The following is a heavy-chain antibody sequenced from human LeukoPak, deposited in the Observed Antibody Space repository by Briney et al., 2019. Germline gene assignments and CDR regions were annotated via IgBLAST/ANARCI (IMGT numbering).Heavy chain of an antibody. Sequence: PGGSLRLSCAASGFTLSAYYMHWVRQAPGKGLEWVALVSNDGGIKYYGASVRGRFTISRDNPENTLYLQMNSLRADDTAVYYCAKGGEQKTFRCGMDSWGQGTLVTVSS. CDR2: VSNDGGIK. CDR1: GFTLSAYY. J-gene: IGHJ4*02. D-gene: IGHD1/OR15-1a*01. V-gene: IGHV3-30*18. CDR3: AKGGEQKTFRCGMDS.